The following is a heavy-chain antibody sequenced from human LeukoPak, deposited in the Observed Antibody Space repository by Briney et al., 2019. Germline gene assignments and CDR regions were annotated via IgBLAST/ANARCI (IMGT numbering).Heavy chain of an antibody. CDR3: ARHVVALGFDY. CDR2: ISSTGGTT. J-gene: IGHJ4*02. CDR1: GITFSSYG. V-gene: IGHV3-23*01. Sequence: GGSLRLSCAASGITFSSYGMSWVRQAPGKGLEWVSSISSTGGTTYYADSVKGRFTISRDNSKNSLYLQMNSLRAEDTAVYYCARHVVALGFDYWGQGTLVTVSS. D-gene: IGHD3-22*01.